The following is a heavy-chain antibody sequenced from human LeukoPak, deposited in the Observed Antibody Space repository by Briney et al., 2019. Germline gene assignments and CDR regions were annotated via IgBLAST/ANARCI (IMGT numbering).Heavy chain of an antibody. V-gene: IGHV1-69*05. D-gene: IGHD5-24*01. CDR2: IIPIFGTA. CDR1: GGTFSSYA. J-gene: IGHJ4*02. CDR3: AEVRDGGLDY. Sequence: SVKVSCKASGGTFSSYAISWVRQAPGQGLEWMGRIIPIFGTANYAQKFQGRVTITTDESTSTAYMELSSLRSDDTAVYYCAEVRDGGLDYWGQGTLVTVSS.